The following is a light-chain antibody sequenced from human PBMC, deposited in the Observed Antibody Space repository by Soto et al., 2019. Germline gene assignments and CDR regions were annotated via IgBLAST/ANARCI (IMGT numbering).Light chain of an antibody. J-gene: IGKJ3*01. CDR1: QGISSY. Sequence: AIRMTQSPSSFSASTGDRVTITCRASQGISSYLAWYQQKPGKAPKLLIYAASPLQSGDPSRFSGSGSGTDFTLTITGLKSADFATYYCQQYYSYPFTFGPGTKVDIK. CDR2: AAS. CDR3: QQYYSYPFT. V-gene: IGKV1-8*01.